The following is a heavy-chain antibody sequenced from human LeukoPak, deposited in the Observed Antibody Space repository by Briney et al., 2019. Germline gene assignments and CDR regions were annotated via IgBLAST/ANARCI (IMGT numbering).Heavy chain of an antibody. CDR2: ISGSGGTT. V-gene: IGHV3-23*01. Sequence: GGSLRLSCAASGFTFSNYAMTWVRQAPGKGLEWVSGISGSGGTTYYADSVKGRFTISGDNSKDTLDLQMNSLRVEDTAIYYCAKDRTAQNFDWYPYYFDSWGPGTLVTVSS. CDR1: GFTFSNYA. D-gene: IGHD3-9*01. J-gene: IGHJ4*02. CDR3: AKDRTAQNFDWYPYYFDS.